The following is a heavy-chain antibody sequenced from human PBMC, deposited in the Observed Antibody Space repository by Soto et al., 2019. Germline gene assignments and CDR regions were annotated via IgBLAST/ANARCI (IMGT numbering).Heavy chain of an antibody. J-gene: IGHJ6*02. V-gene: IGHV3-30*18. CDR3: AKDLGDGPGVGAYRWGSYYYYGMDV. CDR1: GFTFSSYG. CDR2: ISYDGSNK. D-gene: IGHD1-26*01. Sequence: LRLSCAASGFTFSSYGMHWVRQAPGKGLEWVAVISYDGSNKYYADSVKGRFTISRDNSKNTLYLQMNSLRAEDTAVYYCAKDLGDGPGVGAYRWGSYYYYGMDVWGQGTTVTVSS.